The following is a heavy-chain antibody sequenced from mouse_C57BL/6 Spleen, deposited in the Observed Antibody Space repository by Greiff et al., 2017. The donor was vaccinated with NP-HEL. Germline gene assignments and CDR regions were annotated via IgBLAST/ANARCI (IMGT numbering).Heavy chain of an antibody. CDR3: ARSGLGRAMDD. CDR2: IFSGSGSI. V-gene: IGHV1-55*01. J-gene: IGHJ4*01. CDR1: GYTFTSYW. Sequence: QVQLQQPGAELVKPGASVKMSCKASGYTFTSYWITWVKQRPGQGLEWIGDIFSGSGSINYNEKFKGKATLTVDTSSSTAYMQLSSLPSEDSAVYYCARSGLGRAMDDWGQGTSVTVSS. D-gene: IGHD3-3*01.